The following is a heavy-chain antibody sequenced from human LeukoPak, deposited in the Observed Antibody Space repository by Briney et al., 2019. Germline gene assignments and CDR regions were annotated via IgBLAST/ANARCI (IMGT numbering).Heavy chain of an antibody. D-gene: IGHD4-17*01. V-gene: IGHV3-11*06. Sequence: PGGSLRLSCAASGFTFSDYYMSWIRQAPGKGLEWVSSISSSSSYINYADSVKGRFTISRDNAKNSLYLQMNSLRAEDTAVYYCASGPTVTTVSDYWGQGTLVTVSS. CDR2: ISSSSSYI. CDR3: ASGPTVTTVSDY. J-gene: IGHJ4*02. CDR1: GFTFSDYY.